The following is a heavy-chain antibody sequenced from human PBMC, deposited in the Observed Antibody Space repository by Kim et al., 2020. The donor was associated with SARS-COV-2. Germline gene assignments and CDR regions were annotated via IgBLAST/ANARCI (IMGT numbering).Heavy chain of an antibody. J-gene: IGHJ4*02. V-gene: IGHV1-3*01. CDR3: ASIIAYSNSQPFDY. D-gene: IGHD6-13*01. Sequence: SQKFQGRVTITRDTSASTAYMELSSLKSEDTAVYYCASIIAYSNSQPFDYWGQGTLVTVSS.